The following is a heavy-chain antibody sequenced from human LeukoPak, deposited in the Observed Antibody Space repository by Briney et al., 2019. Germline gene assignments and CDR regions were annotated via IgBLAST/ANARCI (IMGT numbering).Heavy chain of an antibody. V-gene: IGHV3-23*01. J-gene: IGHJ6*02. CDR2: ISGSGGST. D-gene: IGHD3-22*01. CDR3: AKDIPNYDSSGYYYVPVWYYYGMDV. Sequence: PGGSLRLSCAASGFTFSSYAMSWVRQAPGKGLEWVSAISGSGGSTYYADSVKGRFTISRDNSKNTLYLQMNSLRAEDTAVYYCAKDIPNYDSSGYYYVPVWYYYGMDVWGQGTTVTVSS. CDR1: GFTFSSYA.